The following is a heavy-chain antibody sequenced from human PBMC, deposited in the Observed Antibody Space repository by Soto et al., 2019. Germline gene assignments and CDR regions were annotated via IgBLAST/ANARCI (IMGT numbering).Heavy chain of an antibody. CDR3: ARSGAYSSSQFGLDV. J-gene: IGHJ6*02. V-gene: IGHV1-69*01. CDR2: IVTVFGTA. D-gene: IGHD6-13*01. CDR1: GGALNYNA. Sequence: QVQLVQSGADVKKPGSSVKVSCTASGGALNYNAFSWVRQAPGQGLEWIGGIVTVFGTANHAQKFQDRVTITADESTRTVYMELRSLTSADTAVYYCARSGAYSSSQFGLDVWGQGTTVTVTS.